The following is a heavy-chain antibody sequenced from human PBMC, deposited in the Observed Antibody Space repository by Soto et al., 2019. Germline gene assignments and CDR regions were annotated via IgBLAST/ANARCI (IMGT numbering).Heavy chain of an antibody. J-gene: IGHJ3*02. Sequence: AASVKVSCKASGGTFSSYAISWVRQAPGQGLEWMGGIIPIFGTANYAQKFQGRVTITADESTSTAYMELSSLRSEDTAVYYCARDRGYYDSSGYYYDAFDIWGQGTMVTVSS. D-gene: IGHD3-22*01. CDR3: ARDRGYYDSSGYYYDAFDI. CDR1: GGTFSSYA. CDR2: IIPIFGTA. V-gene: IGHV1-69*13.